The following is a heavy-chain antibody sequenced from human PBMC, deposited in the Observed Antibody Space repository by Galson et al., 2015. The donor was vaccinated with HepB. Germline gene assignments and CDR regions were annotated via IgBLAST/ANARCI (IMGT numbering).Heavy chain of an antibody. D-gene: IGHD2-15*01. CDR3: ARESPRRGGICEGAFCKGVDV. V-gene: IGHV3-33*08. CDR1: GFPFSDYA. CDR2: IWFDDSEM. Sequence: SLRLSCAASGFPFSDYAMHWVRQAPGKGLEWVAVIWFDDSEMYYGDFVKGRSTISRDNSKKTLYLQVNSLRAEDTAVYYCARESPRRGGICEGAFCKGVDVWGQGTTVTVSS. J-gene: IGHJ6*02.